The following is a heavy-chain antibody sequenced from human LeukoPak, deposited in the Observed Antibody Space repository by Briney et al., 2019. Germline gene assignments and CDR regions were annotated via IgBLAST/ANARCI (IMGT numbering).Heavy chain of an antibody. Sequence: ASVKVSCKVSGYTLTELSMHWVRQAPGKGLEWMGGFYPEDGETIYAQKLQGRVTMTEDTSTDTAYMELSSLRSEDTAVYYCATDRYDFWSGSTGPRFDPWGQGTLVTVSS. J-gene: IGHJ5*02. CDR2: FYPEDGET. V-gene: IGHV1-24*01. D-gene: IGHD3-3*01. CDR1: GYTLTELS. CDR3: ATDRYDFWSGSTGPRFDP.